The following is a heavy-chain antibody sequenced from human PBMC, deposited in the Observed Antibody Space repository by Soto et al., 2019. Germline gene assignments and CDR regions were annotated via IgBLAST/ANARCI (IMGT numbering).Heavy chain of an antibody. CDR1: GFTFSSYG. D-gene: IGHD6-13*01. Sequence: QVQLVESGGGVVQPGRSLRLSCAASGFTFSSYGMHWVRHAPGKGLEWVAVISYDGGNKYYADSVKGRFTISRDNSKNTLYLQMNSLRAEDTAVYYCAKGDRIAAAGHFDYWGQGNLVTVSS. CDR2: ISYDGGNK. J-gene: IGHJ4*02. V-gene: IGHV3-30*18. CDR3: AKGDRIAAAGHFDY.